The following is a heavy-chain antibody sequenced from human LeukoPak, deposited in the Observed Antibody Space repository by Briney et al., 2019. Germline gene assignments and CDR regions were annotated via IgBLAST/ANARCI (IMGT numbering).Heavy chain of an antibody. Sequence: ASVKVSCKASGYTFTSYYMHWVRQAPGQGLEWMGIINPSGGNTNYAQKFQGRVTMTRDMSTSTVYMDLSSLRSEDTAVYYCARRWGELNAFDIWGQGTMVTVSS. D-gene: IGHD1-26*01. CDR1: GYTFTSYY. CDR3: ARRWGELNAFDI. V-gene: IGHV1-46*01. CDR2: INPSGGNT. J-gene: IGHJ3*02.